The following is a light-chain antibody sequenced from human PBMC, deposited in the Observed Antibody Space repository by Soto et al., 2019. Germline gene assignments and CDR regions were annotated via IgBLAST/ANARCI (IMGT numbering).Light chain of an antibody. CDR2: DAS. CDR1: QSISSW. V-gene: IGKV1-5*01. J-gene: IGKJ1*01. CDR3: PQYETAPWT. Sequence: DIHITQSPSTLSASVGDRVTITCRASQSISSWLAWYQQKPGKAPKLLIYDASSLESGVPSRFSGSGSGTKFTLPISSLQPEDFATYYCPQYETAPWTFGKGT.